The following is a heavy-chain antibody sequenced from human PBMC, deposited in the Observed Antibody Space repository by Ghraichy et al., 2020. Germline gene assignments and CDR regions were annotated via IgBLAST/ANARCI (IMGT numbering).Heavy chain of an antibody. J-gene: IGHJ6*03. CDR1: GGSFSGYY. CDR3: ARFMRSSNRNYYYYYMDV. CDR2: INHSGST. D-gene: IGHD6-13*01. V-gene: IGHV4-34*01. Sequence: SQTLSLTCAVYGGSFSGYYWSWIRQPPGKGLEWIGEINHSGSTNYNPSLKSRVTISVDTSKNQFSLKLSSVTAADTAVYYCARFMRSSNRNYYYYYMDVWGKGTTVTVSS.